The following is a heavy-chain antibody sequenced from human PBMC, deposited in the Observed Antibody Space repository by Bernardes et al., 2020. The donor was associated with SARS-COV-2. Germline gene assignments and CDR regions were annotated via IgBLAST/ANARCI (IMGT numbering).Heavy chain of an antibody. CDR3: ARYKLLDCSGGSCYSVNYYSYGMDV. D-gene: IGHD2-15*01. CDR2: ISAYNGNT. V-gene: IGHV1-18*01. CDR1: GYTFTSYG. Sequence: ASVKVSCKASGYTFTSYGISWVRQAPGQGLEWMGWISAYNGNTNYAQKLQGRVTMTTDTSTSTAYMELRSLRSDDTAVYYCARYKLLDCSGGSCYSVNYYSYGMDVWGQGTTVTVSS. J-gene: IGHJ6*02.